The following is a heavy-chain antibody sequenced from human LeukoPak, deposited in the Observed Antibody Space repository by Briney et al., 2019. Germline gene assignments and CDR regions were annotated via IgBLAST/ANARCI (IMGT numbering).Heavy chain of an antibody. D-gene: IGHD2-21*02. CDR1: GGSFSGYY. CDR3: ARQPSGVSVVVTALDSFDI. J-gene: IGHJ3*02. V-gene: IGHV4-34*01. Sequence: SETLSLTCAVYGGSFSGYYWSWIRQPPGKGLEWIGRVSHTGSTDYNPSLRSRVIVSVDTSKDQFSLKLSSVTAADTAVYYCARQPSGVSVVVTALDSFDIWGQGTMVTVSS. CDR2: VSHTGST.